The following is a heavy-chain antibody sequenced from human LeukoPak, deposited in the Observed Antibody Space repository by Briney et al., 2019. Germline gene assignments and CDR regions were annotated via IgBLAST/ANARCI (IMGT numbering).Heavy chain of an antibody. D-gene: IGHD3-10*01. Sequence: GGSLRLSCAASGFTFSSYAMSWVRQAPGKGLEWVPGISSRGGSTYYADSVKGRFTISRDNSKNTLYLQMNSLRAEDTAVYYCAKGSSSGSFSVFDYWGQGTLVTVSS. J-gene: IGHJ4*02. CDR3: AKGSSSGSFSVFDY. V-gene: IGHV3-23*01. CDR1: GFTFSSYA. CDR2: ISSRGGST.